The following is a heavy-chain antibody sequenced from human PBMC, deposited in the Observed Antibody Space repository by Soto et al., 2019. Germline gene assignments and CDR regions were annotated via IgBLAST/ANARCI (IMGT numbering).Heavy chain of an antibody. Sequence: PSETLALTCTVSGGCISSYYWRWIRQPPGKGLEWIGYIYYSGSTNYNPSLKSRVTISVDTSKNQFSLKLSSVTAADTAVYYCARHANDFWSGYRNGYYFDYWGQGTQVTVSS. CDR3: ARHANDFWSGYRNGYYFDY. J-gene: IGHJ4*02. V-gene: IGHV4-59*01. CDR1: GGCISSYY. D-gene: IGHD3-3*01. CDR2: IYYSGST.